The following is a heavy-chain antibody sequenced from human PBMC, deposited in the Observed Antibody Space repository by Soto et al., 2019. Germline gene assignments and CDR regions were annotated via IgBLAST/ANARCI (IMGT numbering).Heavy chain of an antibody. D-gene: IGHD2-21*01. CDR3: AKDAVYRDGLWLMDS. CDR2: VTGSGSQI. J-gene: IGHJ5*02. CDR1: VFTISTYA. Sequence: PVGSLRLSCAASVFTISTYAMTWVRHSPGKGLECVSGVTGSGSQIYYADSVKGRFTISKDNSKNTLYLQMSSLREEDTALYYCAKDAVYRDGLWLMDSWGQGTLVTVSS. V-gene: IGHV3-23*01.